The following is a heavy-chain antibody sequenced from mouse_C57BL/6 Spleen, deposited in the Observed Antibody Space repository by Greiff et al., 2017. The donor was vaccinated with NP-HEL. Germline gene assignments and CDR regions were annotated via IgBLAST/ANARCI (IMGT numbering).Heavy chain of an antibody. D-gene: IGHD4-1*01. CDR1: GYSITSGYY. J-gene: IGHJ4*01. Sequence: EVKVEESGPGLVKPSQSLSLTCSVTGYSITSGYYWNWIRQFPGNKLEWMGYISYDGSNNYNPSLKNRISITRDTSKNQFFLKLNSVTTEDTATYYCARDLNWDGDYYAMDYWGQGTSVTVSS. CDR3: ARDLNWDGDYYAMDY. CDR2: ISYDGSN. V-gene: IGHV3-6*01.